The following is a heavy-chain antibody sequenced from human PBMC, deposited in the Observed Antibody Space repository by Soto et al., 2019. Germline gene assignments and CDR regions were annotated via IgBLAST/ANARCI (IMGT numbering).Heavy chain of an antibody. CDR1: GYTFTSYP. CDR2: INTGNGYT. D-gene: IGHD2-15*01. Sequence: QVQLLQSGAEAKKPGASVKVSCEASGYTFTSYPIHWVRQAPGQRLEWMGWINTGNGYTKYSQKFQARVTITRDTSASTSYMQLSRLRSXXTAVYYCARDRGGYCSGGSCSEAWFDPWGQGTLVTVSS. J-gene: IGHJ5*02. V-gene: IGHV1-3*04. CDR3: ARDRGGYCSGGSCSEAWFDP.